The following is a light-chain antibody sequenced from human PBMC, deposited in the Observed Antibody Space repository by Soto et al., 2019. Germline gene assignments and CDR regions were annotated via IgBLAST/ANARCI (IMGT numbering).Light chain of an antibody. J-gene: IGKJ3*01. CDR2: AAS. CDR1: QSISSY. CDR3: QQCYSTPFT. V-gene: IGKV1-39*01. Sequence: DAQMTQSPSSLSASVGDRVTITCRASQSISSYLNWYQQKPGKAPKLLIYAASSLQSGVPSRFSGSGSGTDFTLTISSLQPDDFATYYCQQCYSTPFTFGPGTKVDIK.